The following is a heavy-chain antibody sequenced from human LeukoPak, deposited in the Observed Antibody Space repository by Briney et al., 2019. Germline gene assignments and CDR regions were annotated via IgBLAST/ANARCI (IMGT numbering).Heavy chain of an antibody. Sequence: GASVKVSCTASGYTFTGYYMHWVRQAPGQGLEWMGWINPNSGGTNYAQKFQGRVTMTRDTSISTAYMELSRLRSDDTAVYYCARDPDYRWGFDPWGQGTLVTVSS. CDR3: ARDPDYRWGFDP. CDR1: GYTFTGYY. CDR2: INPNSGGT. J-gene: IGHJ5*02. V-gene: IGHV1-2*02. D-gene: IGHD5-12*01.